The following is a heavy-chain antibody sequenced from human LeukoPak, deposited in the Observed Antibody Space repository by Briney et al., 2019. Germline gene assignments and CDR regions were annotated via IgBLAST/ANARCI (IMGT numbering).Heavy chain of an antibody. V-gene: IGHV4-59*08. J-gene: IGHJ4*02. CDR3: ARRSLGTTHFDY. CDR2: IYNSATT. D-gene: IGHD1-7*01. CDR1: GGSISSYY. Sequence: SQTLSLTCTVSGGSISSYYWSWIRQPPGKGLEWIGYIYNSATTNYNPSLQSRVTISVDTSKNQFSLKLSSVTAADTAVYYCARRSLGTTHFDYWGQGTLVTVSS.